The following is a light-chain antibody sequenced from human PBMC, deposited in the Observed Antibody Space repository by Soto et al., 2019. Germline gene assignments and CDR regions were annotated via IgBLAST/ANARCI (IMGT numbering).Light chain of an antibody. CDR3: CSYAGSYNFVV. CDR1: SSDVGGYNY. CDR2: DVS. J-gene: IGLJ2*01. V-gene: IGLV2-11*01. Sequence: QSVLTQPRSVSGSPGQSVTISCTGTSSDVGGYNYVSWYQQHPGKAPKLMIYDVSKRPSGVPDRFSGSKSGNTASLTISGLQVEDEADYYCCSYAGSYNFVVFGGGTKLTVL.